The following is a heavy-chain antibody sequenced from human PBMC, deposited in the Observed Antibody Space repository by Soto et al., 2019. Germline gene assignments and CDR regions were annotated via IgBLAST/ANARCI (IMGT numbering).Heavy chain of an antibody. J-gene: IGHJ4*02. CDR2: INPNSGGT. D-gene: IGHD5-18*01. V-gene: IGHV1-2*02. CDR1: GYTFTGYY. CDR3: ARVPRNSYGYYY. Sequence: QVQLVQSGAEVKKPGASVKVSCKASGYTFTGYYMHWVRQAPGQGLEWMGWINPNSGGTNYAQKFQGRVTITADESTSTAYMELSSLRSEDTAVYYCARVPRNSYGYYYWGQGTLVTVSS.